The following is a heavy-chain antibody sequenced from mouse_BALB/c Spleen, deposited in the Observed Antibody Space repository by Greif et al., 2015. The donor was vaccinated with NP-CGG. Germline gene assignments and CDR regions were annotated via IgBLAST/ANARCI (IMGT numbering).Heavy chain of an antibody. J-gene: IGHJ3*01. V-gene: IGHV2-9*02. CDR2: IWAGGST. CDR3: ARELTYYRYDGAY. CDR1: GFSLTSYG. Sequence: VKLMESGPGLVAPSQSLSITCPVSGFSLTSYGVHWVRQPPGKGLEWLGVIWAGGSTNYNSALMSRLSISKDNSKSQGFLKMNSLQTEDTAMYDCARELTYYRYDGAYWGQGTLVTVSA. D-gene: IGHD2-14*01.